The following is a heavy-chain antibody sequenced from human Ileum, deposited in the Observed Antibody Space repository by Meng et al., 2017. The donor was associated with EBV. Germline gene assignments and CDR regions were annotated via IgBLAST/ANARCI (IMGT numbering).Heavy chain of an antibody. CDR3: AKNAATGLAYYDY. CDR2: ISGRGDYT. J-gene: IGHJ4*02. CDR1: GFTFSNYA. D-gene: IGHD6-13*01. Sequence: VQLLASXXGLVQPGXSLRLSXAASGFTFSNYAMTWVRQSPGKGLEWVSAISGRGDYTYYAASVQGRFTTSRDISKNTVYLQMSSLRAEDTALYFCAKNAATGLAYYDYWGQGTLVTVSS. V-gene: IGHV3-23*01.